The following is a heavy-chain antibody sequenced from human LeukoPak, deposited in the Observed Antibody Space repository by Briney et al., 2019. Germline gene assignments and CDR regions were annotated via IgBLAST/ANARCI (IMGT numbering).Heavy chain of an antibody. CDR3: AVGILTGYYPHYHYYGMDV. J-gene: IGHJ6*02. Sequence: SETLSLTCTVSGGSISTSSHYWGWIRQPPGKGLEWIGSNYYSGSTYNNPSLESRVTISVDTSKNQFSLKLSSVTAADTAVYYCAVGILTGYYPHYHYYGMDVWGQGTTVTVSS. CDR1: GGSISTSSHY. CDR2: NYYSGST. D-gene: IGHD3-9*01. V-gene: IGHV4-39*01.